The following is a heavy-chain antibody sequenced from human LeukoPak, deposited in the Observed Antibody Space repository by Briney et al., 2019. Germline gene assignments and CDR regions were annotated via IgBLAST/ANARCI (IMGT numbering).Heavy chain of an antibody. J-gene: IGHJ5*02. CDR2: IYHSGST. CDR1: GYSIGSGYY. CDR3: ARRLDTGWFDP. Sequence: SETLSLTCTVSGYSIGSGYYWGWIRQPPGKGLEWIGSIYHSGSTYYNPSLKSRVTISVDTSKNQFSLKLSSVTAADTAVYYCARRLDTGWFDPWGQGTLVTVSS. V-gene: IGHV4-38-2*02. D-gene: IGHD5-18*01.